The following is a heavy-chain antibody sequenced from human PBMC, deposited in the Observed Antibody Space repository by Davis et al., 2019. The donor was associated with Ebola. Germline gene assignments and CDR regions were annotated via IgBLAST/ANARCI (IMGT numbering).Heavy chain of an antibody. Sequence: SETLSLTCTVSGDSISSYYWSWIRQPPGKGLEWIGYFYYSGYTNYNPSLKSRITISADTSKNQFSLKLSSVTAADTAVYYCARGSSWVYFFDYWGPGTLVTVSS. D-gene: IGHD6-13*01. J-gene: IGHJ4*02. CDR3: ARGSSWVYFFDY. V-gene: IGHV4-59*08. CDR1: GDSISSYY. CDR2: FYYSGYT.